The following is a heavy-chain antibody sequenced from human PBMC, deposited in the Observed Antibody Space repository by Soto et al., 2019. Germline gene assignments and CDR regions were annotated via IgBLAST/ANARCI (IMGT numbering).Heavy chain of an antibody. V-gene: IGHV3-30*18. CDR1: GFPFSSYG. CDR3: AKNFIPLSHDLDVDY. J-gene: IGHJ4*02. CDR2: ISYDGSYK. D-gene: IGHD1-1*01. Sequence: GESQSLSCTASGFPFSSYGLHWARQAPGRGLEWVAVISYDGSYKSYEDSVKGRFTISRDNYKNTLHLQMDSLRAEDTAVYYCAKNFIPLSHDLDVDYWGQGTLVNVS.